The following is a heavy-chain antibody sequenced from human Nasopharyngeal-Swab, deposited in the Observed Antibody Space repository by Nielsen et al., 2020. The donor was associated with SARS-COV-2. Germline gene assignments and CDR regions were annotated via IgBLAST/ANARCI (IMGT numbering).Heavy chain of an antibody. Sequence: LRLSCAISGDSVSSTSTGWNWIRQSPSRGLEWLGRTYYGSKRYTDYAVSVKSRITINADTSKNQFSLQLNSVNPEDTAVYYCARGYLKSGMDVWGQGTTVTVSS. CDR3: ARGYLKSGMDV. CDR2: TYYGSKRYT. D-gene: IGHD1-1*01. CDR1: GDSVSSTSTG. V-gene: IGHV6-1*01. J-gene: IGHJ6*02.